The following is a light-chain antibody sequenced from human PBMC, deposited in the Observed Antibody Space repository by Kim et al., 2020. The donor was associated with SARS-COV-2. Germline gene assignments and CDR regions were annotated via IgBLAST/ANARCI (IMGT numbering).Light chain of an antibody. CDR1: SSNIGSNY. CDR2: MNN. V-gene: IGLV1-47*01. Sequence: QRVTISCSGSSSNIGSNYVYWYQQLPGTAPKLLIYMNNQRPSGVPDRFSGSKSGTSASLAISGLRSEDEADYYCAAWDDSLSGPWVFGGGTQLTVL. CDR3: AAWDDSLSGPWV. J-gene: IGLJ3*02.